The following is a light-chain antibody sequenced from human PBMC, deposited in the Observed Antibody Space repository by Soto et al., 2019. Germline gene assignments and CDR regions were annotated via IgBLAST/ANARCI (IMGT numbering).Light chain of an antibody. CDR3: QQRHMWPIT. J-gene: IGKJ5*01. CDR1: QTLSSTY. Sequence: IVLTQSPGTLSLSPGERATLSCRASQTLSSTYLAWYVQKPGQAPSLVIYGASSRATGIPDRFSGTGSGTDFTLTISRLEPEDFAVYYCQQRHMWPITFGQGTRLEIK. V-gene: IGKV3D-20*02. CDR2: GAS.